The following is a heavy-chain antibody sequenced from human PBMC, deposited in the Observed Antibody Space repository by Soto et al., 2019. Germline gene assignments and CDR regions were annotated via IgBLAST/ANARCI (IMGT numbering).Heavy chain of an antibody. CDR2: FIPVIGTA. D-gene: IGHD2-15*01. J-gene: IGHJ6*02. Sequence: QVQLDQSGAETKKPGSSVKVSCKASGGAFNDYAFSWVRQAPGQRLQWMGGFIPVIGTANYAQRFRGGVPMTEAKSTRTVYMDLSSLRSEDTAVYYWATLSDSRPVAVDVWGHGTTVIVSS. CDR1: GGAFNDYA. V-gene: IGHV1-69*06. CDR3: ATLSDSRPVAVDV.